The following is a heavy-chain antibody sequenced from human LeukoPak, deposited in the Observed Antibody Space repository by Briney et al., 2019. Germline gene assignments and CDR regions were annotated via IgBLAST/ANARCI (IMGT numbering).Heavy chain of an antibody. V-gene: IGHV4-30-4*08. J-gene: IGHJ5*02. Sequence: TSQTLSLTCTVSGGSISSGDYYWSWIRQPPGKGLEWIGYIYYSASTYYNPSLKSRVTISVDTSKNQFSLKLSSVTAADTAVDYCAREAAGDIVVVPAAAGGWFDPWGQGTLVTVSS. CDR2: IYYSAST. D-gene: IGHD2-2*01. CDR1: GGSISSGDYY. CDR3: AREAAGDIVVVPAAAGGWFDP.